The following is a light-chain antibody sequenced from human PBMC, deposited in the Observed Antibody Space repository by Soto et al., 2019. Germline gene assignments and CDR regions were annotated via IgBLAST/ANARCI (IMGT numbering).Light chain of an antibody. J-gene: IGKJ3*01. CDR2: AAS. Sequence: DIQMTQSPSSVSASVGDRVTITCRASQGISSCLAWYQQKPGKAPKLLIYAASRLQSVFPSRFSGSGSGTDFTLTISSLQPEDFATYYCQQANSFPPTFGPGTQVDIK. CDR3: QQANSFPPT. CDR1: QGISSC. V-gene: IGKV1D-12*01.